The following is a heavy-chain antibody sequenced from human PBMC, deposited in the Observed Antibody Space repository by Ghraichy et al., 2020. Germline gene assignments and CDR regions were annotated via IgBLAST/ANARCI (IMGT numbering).Heavy chain of an antibody. V-gene: IGHV1-69*13. CDR1: GGTFSSYV. J-gene: IGHJ3*02. CDR2: IIPIFGTA. CDR3: ASNTGYGETADAFDI. Sequence: SVKVSCKVAGGTFSSYVTCWVRLSRVQGLEWMGGIIPIFGTANYAQKFQGRVTITADESTSTAYMELSSLRSEDTAVYYCASNTGYGETADAFDIWGQGTMVTVS. D-gene: IGHD2-15*01.